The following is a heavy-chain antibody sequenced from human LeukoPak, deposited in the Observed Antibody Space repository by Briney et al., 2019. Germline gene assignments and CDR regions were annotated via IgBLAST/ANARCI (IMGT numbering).Heavy chain of an antibody. Sequence: EGSLRLSCAASGFTFSSYSMNWVRQAPGKGLEWVSSISSSSSYIYYADSVKGRFTISRDNAKNSLYLQMNSLRAEDTAVYYCAKGLRVDWGVEAYYFDYWGQGTLVTVSS. V-gene: IGHV3-21*01. D-gene: IGHD3/OR15-3a*01. CDR1: GFTFSSYS. CDR2: ISSSSSYI. J-gene: IGHJ4*02. CDR3: AKGLRVDWGVEAYYFDY.